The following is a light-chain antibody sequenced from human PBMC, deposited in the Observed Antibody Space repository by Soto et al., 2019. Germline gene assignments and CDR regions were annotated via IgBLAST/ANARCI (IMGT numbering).Light chain of an antibody. CDR1: SSDVGGYNY. V-gene: IGLV2-14*01. CDR2: DVS. J-gene: IGLJ1*01. Sequence: QSALTQPASVSGSPGQSITISCTGTSSDVGGYNYVSWYQQHPGKAPKLMIYDVSNRPSGVSKRFSGSKSGNTASLTISGLQAEDEADYYCSSYTSSSTLEGYVFGTGTKLTVL. CDR3: SSYTSSSTLEGYV.